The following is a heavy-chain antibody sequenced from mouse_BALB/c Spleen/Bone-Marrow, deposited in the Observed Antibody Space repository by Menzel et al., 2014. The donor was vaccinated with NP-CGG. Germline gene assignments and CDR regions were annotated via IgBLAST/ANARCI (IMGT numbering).Heavy chain of an antibody. CDR2: INPYNGDT. V-gene: IGHV1-37*01. D-gene: IGHD2-10*02. CDR1: GYSFTGYF. Sequence: EVQLQQSGPELVKPGASVKISCKASGYSFTGYFMNWVKQSRGKSLEWIGRINPYNGDTFYNQKFKGKATLTVDKSSSTAHMELLSLTSEDSAVYYCGRSKYGNYDAMDYWGQGTSVTVSS. CDR3: GRSKYGNYDAMDY. J-gene: IGHJ4*01.